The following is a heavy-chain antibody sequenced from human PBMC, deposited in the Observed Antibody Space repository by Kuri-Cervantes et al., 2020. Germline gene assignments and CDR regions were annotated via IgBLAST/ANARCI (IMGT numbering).Heavy chain of an antibody. D-gene: IGHD3-16*01. CDR3: ARARGNIMITFGGYMDV. CDR2: IRYDGSSK. J-gene: IGHJ6*03. CDR1: GFNFSSSG. Sequence: GESLKISCAASGFNFSSSGMYWVRQAPGKGLEWVAFIRYDGSSKYYVDSVKGRFTISRDNSKNTLYLKMNSLRAEDTAMYYCARARGNIMITFGGYMDVWGKGGSVTVSS. V-gene: IGHV3-30*02.